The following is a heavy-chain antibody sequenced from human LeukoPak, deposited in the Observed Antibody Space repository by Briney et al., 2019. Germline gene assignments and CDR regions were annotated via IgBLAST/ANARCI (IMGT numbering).Heavy chain of an antibody. D-gene: IGHD6-6*01. CDR2: INSDGSST. CDR3: ARDGMYGSSSYYYYMDV. Sequence: TGGSLRLSCAASGFTFSSYWMHWVRQAPGKGLVWVSRINSDGSSTSYADSVKGRFTISRDNAKNTLYLQMNSLRAEDTAVYYCARDGMYGSSSYYYYMDVWGKGTTVTVSS. V-gene: IGHV3-74*01. J-gene: IGHJ6*03. CDR1: GFTFSSYW.